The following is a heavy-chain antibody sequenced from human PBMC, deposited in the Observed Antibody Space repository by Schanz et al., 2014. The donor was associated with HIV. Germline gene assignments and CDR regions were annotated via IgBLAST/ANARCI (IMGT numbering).Heavy chain of an antibody. CDR3: ARDIGIVVVPATGAGMDV. Sequence: QVQLVESGGGVVQPGRSLRLSCAASGFTFSSYAMHWVRQAPGKGLEWVAVISYDGSNKYYADSVKGRFTISRDNSKNTLYLQMNSLRAEDTAVYYCARDIGIVVVPATGAGMDVWGQGTTVTVSS. CDR1: GFTFSSYA. D-gene: IGHD2-2*01. J-gene: IGHJ6*02. CDR2: ISYDGSNK. V-gene: IGHV3-30-3*01.